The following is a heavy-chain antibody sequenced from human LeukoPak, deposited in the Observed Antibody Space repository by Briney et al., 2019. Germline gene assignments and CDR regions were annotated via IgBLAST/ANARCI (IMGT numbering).Heavy chain of an antibody. CDR3: ARRVYYDFWSGYYTTPYYFDY. CDR1: GDSISSNNW. V-gene: IGHV4-4*02. CDR2: INHSGST. Sequence: KPSETLSLTCTVSGDSISSNNWWNWVRQPPGKGLEWIGEINHSGSTNYNPSLKSRVTISVDTSKNQFSLKLSSVTAADTAVYYCARRVYYDFWSGYYTTPYYFDYWGQGTLVTVSS. J-gene: IGHJ4*02. D-gene: IGHD3-3*01.